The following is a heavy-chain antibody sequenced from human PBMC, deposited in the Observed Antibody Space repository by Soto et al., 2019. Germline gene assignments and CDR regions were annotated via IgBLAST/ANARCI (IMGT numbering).Heavy chain of an antibody. D-gene: IGHD4-4*01. Sequence: GGSLRLSCAASGFTFRSYSMNWVRQAPGKGLEWVSYISSSSSTIYYADSVKGRFTISRDNAKNSLYLQMNSLRAEDTAVYYCARSSGSNYGKVNWFDPWGQGTLVTVSS. CDR3: ARSSGSNYGKVNWFDP. V-gene: IGHV3-48*01. CDR2: ISSSSSTI. CDR1: GFTFRSYS. J-gene: IGHJ5*02.